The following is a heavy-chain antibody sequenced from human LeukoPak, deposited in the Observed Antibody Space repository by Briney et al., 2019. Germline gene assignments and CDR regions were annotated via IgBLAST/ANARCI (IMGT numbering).Heavy chain of an antibody. D-gene: IGHD1-26*01. CDR2: IDRGGNSL. J-gene: IGHJ4*02. CDR1: GFTFSNYS. CDR3: VRTDTTSFGYFDH. Sequence: GGSLRLSCAASGFTFSNYSMNWVRQAPGKGLEWVANIDRGGNSLLYADSVRGRFTISRDNVKNSLYLHMNSLRAEDTAVYYCVRTDTTSFGYFDHWGRGTLVTVSS. V-gene: IGHV3-7*01.